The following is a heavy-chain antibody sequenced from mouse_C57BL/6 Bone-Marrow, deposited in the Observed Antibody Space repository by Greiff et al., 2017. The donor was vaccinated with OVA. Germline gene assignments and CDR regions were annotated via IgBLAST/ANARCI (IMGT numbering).Heavy chain of an antibody. V-gene: IGHV14-4*01. CDR2: IDPENGDT. CDR3: TTFDYGAY. Sequence: VQLKESGAELVRPGASVKLSCTASGFNLKDDYMHWVKQRPEQGLEWIGWIDPENGDTEYASKFQGKATITADTSSNTAYLQLSSLTSEDTAVYYCTTFDYGAYWGKGTLVTVSA. J-gene: IGHJ3*01. D-gene: IGHD2-4*01. CDR1: GFNLKDDY.